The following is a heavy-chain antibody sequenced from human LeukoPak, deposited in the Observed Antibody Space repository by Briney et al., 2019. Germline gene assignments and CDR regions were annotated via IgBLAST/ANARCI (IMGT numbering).Heavy chain of an antibody. CDR3: AKDREYYDSSGYVFYFDY. Sequence: GGSLRLSCAASGFTFSSYGMSWVRQAPGRGLEWVSAISGSGGSTYYADSVKGRFTISRDNSKNTLYLQMNSLRAEDTAVYYCAKDREYYDSSGYVFYFDYWGQGTLVTVSS. J-gene: IGHJ4*02. CDR1: GFTFSSYG. V-gene: IGHV3-23*01. D-gene: IGHD3-22*01. CDR2: ISGSGGST.